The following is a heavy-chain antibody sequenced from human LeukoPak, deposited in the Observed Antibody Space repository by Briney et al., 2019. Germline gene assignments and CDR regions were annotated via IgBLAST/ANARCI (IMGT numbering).Heavy chain of an antibody. CDR2: IYTSGST. J-gene: IGHJ5*02. CDR1: GGSISSYY. D-gene: IGHD3-10*01. V-gene: IGHV4-4*07. CDR3: ASRTRLGHYYGSGSYYRSWFDP. Sequence: SETLSLTCTVSGGSISSYYWSWIRQPAGKGLEWIGRIYTSGSTNYNPSLKSRVTMSVDTSKNQFSLKLSSVTAADTAVYYCASRTRLGHYYGSGSYYRSWFDPWGQGTLVTVSS.